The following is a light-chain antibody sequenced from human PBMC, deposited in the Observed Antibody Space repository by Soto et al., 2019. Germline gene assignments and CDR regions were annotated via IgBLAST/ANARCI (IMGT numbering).Light chain of an antibody. CDR3: QQYGTSPVT. Sequence: DIVLTQSPDILSLSPGERATLSCRASQSVSSTYVAWYQQKPGQAPSLLIYRASPRATGIPERFSGSGSGTDFTVTISRLEPEDLAVYYCQQYGTSPVTFGGGTKVESK. CDR1: QSVSSTY. J-gene: IGKJ4*01. CDR2: RAS. V-gene: IGKV3-20*01.